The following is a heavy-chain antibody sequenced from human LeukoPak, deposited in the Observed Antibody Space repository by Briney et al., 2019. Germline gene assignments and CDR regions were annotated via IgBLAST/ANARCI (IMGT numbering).Heavy chain of an antibody. CDR3: ARRSLAAVDY. J-gene: IGHJ4*02. Sequence: SETLSLTCTVSGGSISSYYRSWIRQPPGKGLEWIGYIYYSGSTNYNPSLKSRVTIPVDTSKNQFSLKLSSVTAADTAVYYCARRSLAAVDYWGQGTLVTVSS. CDR1: GGSISSYY. V-gene: IGHV4-59*08. CDR2: IYYSGST. D-gene: IGHD6-6*01.